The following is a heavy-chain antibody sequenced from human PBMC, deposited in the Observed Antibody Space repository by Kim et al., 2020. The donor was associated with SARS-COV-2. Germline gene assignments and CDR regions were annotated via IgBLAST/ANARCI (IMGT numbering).Heavy chain of an antibody. D-gene: IGHD2-21*02. J-gene: IGHJ4*02. Sequence: GGSLRLSCAASGFTFSSYAMSWVRQAPGKGLEWVSVIYSGGSSTYYADSVKGRFTISRDNSKNTLYLQMNSLRAEDTAVYYCAKVRGLTFVSFDYWGQGTLVTVSS. CDR1: GFTFSSYA. CDR3: AKVRGLTFVSFDY. V-gene: IGHV3-23*03. CDR2: IYSGGSST.